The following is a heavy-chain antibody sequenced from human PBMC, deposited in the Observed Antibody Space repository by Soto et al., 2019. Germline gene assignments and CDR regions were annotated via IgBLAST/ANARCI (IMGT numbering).Heavy chain of an antibody. V-gene: IGHV4-34*01. D-gene: IGHD3-16*02. CDR1: GGSFSGYY. CDR2: INHSGST. Sequence: SETLSLTCAVYGGSFSGYYWSWIRQPQGKGLEWIGEINHSGSTNYNPSLKSRVTISVDTSKNQFSLKLSSVTAADTAVYFCARGHHIWGSYRPYYFDYWGQGTLVTVSS. CDR3: ARGHHIWGSYRPYYFDY. J-gene: IGHJ4*02.